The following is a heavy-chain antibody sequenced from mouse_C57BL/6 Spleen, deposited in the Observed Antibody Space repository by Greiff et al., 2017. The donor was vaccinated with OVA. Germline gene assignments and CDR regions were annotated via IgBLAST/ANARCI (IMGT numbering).Heavy chain of an antibody. J-gene: IGHJ4*01. V-gene: IGHV1-69*01. Sequence: QVQLKQPGAELVMPGASVKLSCKASGYTFTSYWMHWVKQRPGQGLEWIGEIDPSDSYTNYNQKFKGKSTLTVDKSSSTAYMQLSSLTSEDSAVYYCASSLLTGYAMDYWGQGTSVTVSS. D-gene: IGHD4-1*01. CDR2: IDPSDSYT. CDR1: GYTFTSYW. CDR3: ASSLLTGYAMDY.